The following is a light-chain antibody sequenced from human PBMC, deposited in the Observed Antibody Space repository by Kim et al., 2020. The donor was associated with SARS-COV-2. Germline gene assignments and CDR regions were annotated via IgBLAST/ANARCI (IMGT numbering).Light chain of an antibody. V-gene: IGLV6-57*01. CDR1: TGTIANNY. Sequence: GNTVTISCPRSTGTIANNYVQWYQHRPGSSPTTVIFEDNRRPSGVPDRFSGSIDSSSNSASLTISGLKTEDEADYYCQSYDASSVVFGGGTQLTVL. CDR2: EDN. J-gene: IGLJ7*01. CDR3: QSYDASSVV.